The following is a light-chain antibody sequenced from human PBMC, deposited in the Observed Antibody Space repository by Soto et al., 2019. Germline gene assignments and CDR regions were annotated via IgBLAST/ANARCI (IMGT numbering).Light chain of an antibody. CDR1: SGHSSYA. V-gene: IGLV4-69*01. J-gene: IGLJ1*01. CDR2: LNSDGSH. CDR3: QTWGTGMGV. Sequence: QPVLTQSPSASASLGASVKLTCTLSSGHSSYAIAWHQQQPEKGPRYLMKLNSDGSHSKGDGIPDRFSGFSSGAGRYLTIPSLQSEDEADYYCQTWGTGMGVFGTGTKLTVL.